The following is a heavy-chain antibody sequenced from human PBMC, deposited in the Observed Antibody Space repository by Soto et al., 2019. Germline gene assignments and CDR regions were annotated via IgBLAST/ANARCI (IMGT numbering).Heavy chain of an antibody. CDR2: IDHDGHT. CDR3: VRDSHGDY. V-gene: IGHV3-74*01. Sequence: EVQLVESGGGLVQPGGSLRLSCAGSGFTFSNYWMHWVRQAPGKGLEWVSRIDHDGHTDYADSVRGRFTISRDNAENTLYLQMNSLIPEDTAVYYCVRDSHGDYWGQGTLVTVSS. CDR1: GFTFSNYW. J-gene: IGHJ4*02.